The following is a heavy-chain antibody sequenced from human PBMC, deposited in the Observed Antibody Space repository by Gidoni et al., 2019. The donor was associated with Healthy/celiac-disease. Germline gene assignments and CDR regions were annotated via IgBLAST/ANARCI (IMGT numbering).Heavy chain of an antibody. CDR2: ISWNSGSI. J-gene: IGHJ3*02. D-gene: IGHD1-26*01. CDR3: AKGKSGSYHQPDAFDI. CDR1: GFTFDDYA. V-gene: IGHV3-9*01. Sequence: EVQLVESGGGLVQPGRSLRLSCAASGFTFDDYAMHWVRQAPGKGLEWVSGISWNSGSIGYADSVKGRFTISRDNAKNSLYLQMNSLRAEDTALYYCAKGKSGSYHQPDAFDIWGQGTMVTVSS.